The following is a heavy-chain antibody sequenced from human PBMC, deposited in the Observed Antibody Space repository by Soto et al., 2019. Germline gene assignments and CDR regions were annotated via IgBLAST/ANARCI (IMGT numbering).Heavy chain of an antibody. Sequence: QVQLLESGGGLVKPGGSLRLSCAASGFTFSDYYMSWIRQAPGKGLEWISYISSSGYTIYYADSVKGRFTISRDNAKKSLDLQMNSIRAEDTTVYYCARLLGVVVAEESNWFDPWGQGLLVTVSS. J-gene: IGHJ5*02. CDR3: ARLLGVVVAEESNWFDP. CDR1: GFTFSDYY. D-gene: IGHD2-15*01. V-gene: IGHV3-11*01. CDR2: ISSSGYTI.